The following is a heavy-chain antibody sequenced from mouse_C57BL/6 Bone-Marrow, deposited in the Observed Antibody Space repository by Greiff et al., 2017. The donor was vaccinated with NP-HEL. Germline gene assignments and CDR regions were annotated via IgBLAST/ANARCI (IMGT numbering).Heavy chain of an antibody. D-gene: IGHD2-2*01. J-gene: IGHJ4*01. CDR2: IYPGSGST. V-gene: IGHV1-55*01. CDR1: GYTFPRYW. Sequence: QVQLQQPGAELVKPGASVKMSCKASGYTFPRYWLPWVKQRPGQGLEWIGDIYPGSGSTNYNEKFKSKATLTVDTSSSTAYMQLSSLTSEDSAVYYCARWFHYAMDYWGQGTSVTVSS. CDR3: ARWFHYAMDY.